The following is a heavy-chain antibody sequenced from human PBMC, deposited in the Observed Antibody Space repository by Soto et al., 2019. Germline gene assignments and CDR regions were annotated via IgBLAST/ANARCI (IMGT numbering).Heavy chain of an antibody. J-gene: IGHJ4*02. D-gene: IGHD3-22*01. V-gene: IGHV1-69*13. Sequence: GASVKVSCKASGGTFSRYAISWVRQAPGQGLEWMGGITPMFGTANYAQKFQGRVTITADESTSTAYMELSSLRSEDTALYYCARKFNYESSGYYYAYWGQGTLVTVSS. CDR3: ARKFNYESSGYYYAY. CDR1: GGTFSRYA. CDR2: ITPMFGTA.